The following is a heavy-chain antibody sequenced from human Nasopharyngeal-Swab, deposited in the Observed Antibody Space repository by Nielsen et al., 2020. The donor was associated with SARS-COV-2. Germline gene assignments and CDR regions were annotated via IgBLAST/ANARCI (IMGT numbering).Heavy chain of an antibody. J-gene: IGHJ3*01. Sequence: GGSLRLSCAASGFSFSSYWMSWVRLAPGKGLEWVANIKQAGSEKYYVDSLKGRFTVSRDNAKNSLYLQMNSLRAEDTAVYYCTRIRYRDYNDAFDLWGQGTTVTVSS. CDR2: IKQAGSEK. CDR1: GFSFSSYW. V-gene: IGHV3-7*01. CDR3: TRIRYRDYNDAFDL. D-gene: IGHD4-17*01.